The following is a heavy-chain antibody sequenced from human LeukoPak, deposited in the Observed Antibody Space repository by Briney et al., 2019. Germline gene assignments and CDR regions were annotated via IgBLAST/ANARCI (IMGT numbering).Heavy chain of an antibody. D-gene: IGHD6-13*01. CDR1: GGTFSSYA. CDR2: IIHILGIA. V-gene: IGHV1-69*04. Sequence: SVKVSCKASGGTFSSYAISWVRQAPGQGLEWMGRIIHILGIANYAQKFQGRVTITADKSTSTAYMELSSLRSEDTAVYYCASLYSSSDYWGQGTLVTVSS. CDR3: ASLYSSSDY. J-gene: IGHJ4*02.